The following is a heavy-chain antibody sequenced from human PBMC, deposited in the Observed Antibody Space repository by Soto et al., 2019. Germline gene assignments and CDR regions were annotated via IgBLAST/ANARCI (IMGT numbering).Heavy chain of an antibody. V-gene: IGHV3-23*01. CDR2: ISGSGDTT. J-gene: IGHJ4*02. CDR1: GLTFSRYW. D-gene: IGHD6-13*01. CDR3: AKADYSYSWAPGDY. Sequence: GGSLRLSCEASGLTFSRYWMTWVRQAPGKGLEWVSAISGSGDTTYYADSVKGRFTISRDNSKNTLYLQMNSLRVEDTALYYCAKADYSYSWAPGDYWGQGTLVTVSS.